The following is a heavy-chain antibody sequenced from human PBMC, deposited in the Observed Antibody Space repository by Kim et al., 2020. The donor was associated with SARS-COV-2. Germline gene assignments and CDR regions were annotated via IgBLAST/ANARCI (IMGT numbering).Heavy chain of an antibody. Sequence: SVKVSCKASGGTFSSYAISWVRQAPGQGLEWMGGIIPIFGTANYARKFQGRVTITADESTSTAYMELSSLRSEDTAVYYCARKGITMIKGFDYWGQGTLVTVSS. CDR1: GGTFSSYA. D-gene: IGHD3-22*01. V-gene: IGHV1-69*13. CDR2: IIPIFGTA. J-gene: IGHJ4*02. CDR3: ARKGITMIKGFDY.